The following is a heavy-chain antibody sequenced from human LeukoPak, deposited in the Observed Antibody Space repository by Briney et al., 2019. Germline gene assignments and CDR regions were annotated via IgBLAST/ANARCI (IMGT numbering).Heavy chain of an antibody. Sequence: GGSLRLSCAASGFTVSSNYMSWVRQAPGKGLEWVSYISSSSSTIYYADSVKGRFTISRDNAKNSLYLQMNSLRAEDTAVYYCAGDSITIFGVINYWGQGTLVTVSS. CDR2: ISSSSSTI. CDR1: GFTVSSNY. J-gene: IGHJ4*02. V-gene: IGHV3-48*01. D-gene: IGHD3-3*01. CDR3: AGDSITIFGVINY.